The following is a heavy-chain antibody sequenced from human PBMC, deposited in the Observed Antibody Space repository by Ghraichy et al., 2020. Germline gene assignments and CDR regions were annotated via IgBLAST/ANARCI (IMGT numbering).Heavy chain of an antibody. CDR3: ATYYDFWSRYYPGY. CDR1: GGSISSSSYN. D-gene: IGHD3-3*01. CDR2: IYYSGSN. J-gene: IGHJ4*02. Sequence: SETLSLTCTVSGGSISSSSYNWGWIRQPPGKGLEWIGSIYYSGSNYYNPSLKSRLTISVDTSKNQFSLRLSSVTAADTAVYYCATYYDFWSRYYPGYWGQGTLVTVSS. V-gene: IGHV4-39*01.